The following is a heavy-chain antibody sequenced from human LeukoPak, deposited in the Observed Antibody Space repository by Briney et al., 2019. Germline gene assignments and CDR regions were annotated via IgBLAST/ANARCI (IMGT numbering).Heavy chain of an antibody. CDR1: GFTFSSYG. CDR3: AKDRGAAAGTFYFDY. V-gene: IGHV3-33*06. D-gene: IGHD6-13*01. Sequence: PGGSLRLSCAASGFTFSSYGVHWVRQAPGKGLEWVAVIWYDGSNKYYADSVKGRFTISRDNSKNTLYLQMNSLRAEDTAVYYCAKDRGAAAGTFYFDYWGQGTLVTVSS. J-gene: IGHJ4*02. CDR2: IWYDGSNK.